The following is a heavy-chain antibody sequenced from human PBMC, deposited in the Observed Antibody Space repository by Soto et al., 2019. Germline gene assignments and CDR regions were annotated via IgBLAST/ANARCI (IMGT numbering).Heavy chain of an antibody. V-gene: IGHV4-34*01. J-gene: IGHJ5*02. Sequence: LSLTVAVEGASVSGYYWSWIRQPPGKGLEWIGEINHSGSTNYNPYLKSRVTISVDTSKNQFSLKLSSVTAEDTAVYYCARGGCGGSCYSGPPGGFDPWGQGTLVTVSS. D-gene: IGHD2-15*01. CDR2: INHSGST. CDR3: ARGGCGGSCYSGPPGGFDP. CDR1: GASVSGYY.